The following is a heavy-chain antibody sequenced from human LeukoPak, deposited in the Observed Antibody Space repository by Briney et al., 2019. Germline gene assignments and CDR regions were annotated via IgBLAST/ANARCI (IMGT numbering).Heavy chain of an antibody. CDR3: ARDHGSAYYRAPRH. CDR2: INPSGGST. Sequence: SVTVTCKSSGYIFTNYYMHWVRPAPGQGLEWMGTINPSGGSTTYAQKFQGRVTMTRDTSTSTVYMELSSLRSEDTAVYYCARDHGSAYYRAPRHWGQGTLVTVSS. CDR1: GYIFTNYY. V-gene: IGHV1-46*01. J-gene: IGHJ4*02. D-gene: IGHD3-10*01.